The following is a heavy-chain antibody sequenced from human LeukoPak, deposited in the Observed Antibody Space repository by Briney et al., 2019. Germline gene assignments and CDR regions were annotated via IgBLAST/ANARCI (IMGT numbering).Heavy chain of an antibody. CDR1: GGSISRGGYY. CDR3: ARPISGYGSFDI. V-gene: IGHV4-31*03. J-gene: IGHJ3*02. CDR2: TYYSGTT. Sequence: SQTLSLTCTVSGGSISRGGYYWSWIRQHPGKGLEWIGYTYYSGTTYYNPSLRSRVTISLDTSKNQFSLKLSSVTAADTAVYYCARPISGYGSFDIWGRGTMVTVSS. D-gene: IGHD3-22*01.